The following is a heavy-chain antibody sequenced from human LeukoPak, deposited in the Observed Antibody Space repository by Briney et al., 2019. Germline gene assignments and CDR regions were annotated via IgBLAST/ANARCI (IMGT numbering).Heavy chain of an antibody. Sequence: PGGSLRLSCAASGFNFSGYAMSWVRQSPGKGLDWVSTISGGGGSTYYAYYTDSVRGRFTISRDNSKNTLYLQMNSLRAEDTAVYYCAKFYDILTGYFDYWGQGTLVTVSS. J-gene: IGHJ4*02. D-gene: IGHD3-9*01. CDR3: AKFYDILTGYFDY. CDR2: ISGGGGST. V-gene: IGHV3-23*01. CDR1: GFNFSGYA.